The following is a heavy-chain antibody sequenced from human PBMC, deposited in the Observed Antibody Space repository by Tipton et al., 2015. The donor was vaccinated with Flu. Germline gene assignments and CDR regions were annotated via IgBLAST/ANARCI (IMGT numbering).Heavy chain of an antibody. V-gene: IGHV4-61*02. Sequence: TLSLTCTVSGDSITGGNFYWSWIRQPAGKGLEWIGRIYDNGSTQYNSSLKSRVTLSLDTSKNQFSLKLTSVTAADTAVYYCSRETPSTYYYYFDSWGQGTRVTVSS. D-gene: IGHD3-10*01. CDR1: GDSITGGNFY. CDR3: SRETPSTYYYYFDS. J-gene: IGHJ4*02. CDR2: IYDNGST.